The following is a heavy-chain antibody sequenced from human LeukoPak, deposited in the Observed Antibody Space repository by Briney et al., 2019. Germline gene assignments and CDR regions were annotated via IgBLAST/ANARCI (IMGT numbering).Heavy chain of an antibody. V-gene: IGHV3-48*01. Sequence: PGGSLRLSCAASGFTFSSYSMNWVRQAPGKGLEWVSYISSSSSTIYNADSVKGRFTISRDNAKNSLYLQMNSLRAEDTAVYYCARVVVGATTYGMDVWGQGTTVTVSS. CDR3: ARVVVGATTYGMDV. J-gene: IGHJ6*02. CDR2: ISSSSSTI. CDR1: GFTFSSYS. D-gene: IGHD1-26*01.